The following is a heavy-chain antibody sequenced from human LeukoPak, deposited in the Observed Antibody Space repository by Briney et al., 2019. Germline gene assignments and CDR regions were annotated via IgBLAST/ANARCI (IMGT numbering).Heavy chain of an antibody. Sequence: SVKVSCKASGGTFSSYAISWVRQAPGQGLEWMGRIIPILGIANYAQKFQGRVTITADKSTSTAYMELSSLRSEDTAVYYCARDSYYYYGMDVWGQGTTVTVSS. CDR3: ARDSYYYYGMDV. CDR1: GGTFSSYA. CDR2: IIPILGIA. J-gene: IGHJ6*02. V-gene: IGHV1-69*04.